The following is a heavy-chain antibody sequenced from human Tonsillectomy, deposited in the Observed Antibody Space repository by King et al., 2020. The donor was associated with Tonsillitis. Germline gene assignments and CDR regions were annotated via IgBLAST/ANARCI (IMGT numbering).Heavy chain of an antibody. D-gene: IGHD4-17*01. J-gene: IGHJ4*02. Sequence: VQLQESVPGLVRPLQTLCLFCSVSCDALTSGGYCFSWIRQTPTKGLEWIWFMYHSGPTYHTPSLRRRLFMSVDTSKNQFSLRLTSVTAADTAVYYCARNRDYGDYVDFWGQGTLVAVSS. CDR1: CDALTSGGYC. CDR2: MYHSGPT. CDR3: ARNRDYGDYVDF. V-gene: IGHV4-31*03.